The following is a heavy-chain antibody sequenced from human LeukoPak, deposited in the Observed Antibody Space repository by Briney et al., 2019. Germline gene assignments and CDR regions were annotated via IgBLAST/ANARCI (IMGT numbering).Heavy chain of an antibody. CDR1: GFTFSSYW. D-gene: IGHD2-15*01. CDR2: INSDGSST. J-gene: IGHJ4*02. CDR3: ATTLPPCSGGSCLGY. V-gene: IGHV3-74*01. Sequence: GGSLRLSCAASGFTFSSYWMHWVRQAPGKGLVWVSRINSDGSSTSYADSVKGRFTISRDNAKNTLYLQMNSLRAEDTAVYYCATTLPPCSGGSCLGYWGQGTLVTVSS.